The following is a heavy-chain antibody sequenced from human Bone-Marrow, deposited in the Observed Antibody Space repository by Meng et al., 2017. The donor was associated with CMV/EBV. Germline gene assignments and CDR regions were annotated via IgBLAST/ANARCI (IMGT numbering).Heavy chain of an antibody. D-gene: IGHD2-15*01. V-gene: IGHV3-21*01. CDR3: ASRPTRYCSGGSCYVH. J-gene: IGHJ4*02. Sequence: ATLSLTCAPSVFTFSSYSMNWVRQAPGKGLEWVSSISSSSSYIYYADSVKGRFTISRDNAKNSLYLQMNSLRAEDTAVYYCASRPTRYCSGGSCYVHWGQGTLVTVSS. CDR1: VFTFSSYS. CDR2: ISSSSSYI.